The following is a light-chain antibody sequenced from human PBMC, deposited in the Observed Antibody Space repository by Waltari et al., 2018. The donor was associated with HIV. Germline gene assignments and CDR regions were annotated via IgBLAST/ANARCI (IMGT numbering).Light chain of an antibody. V-gene: IGLV1-47*01. CDR1: SSNIGSNF. CDR2: GNN. J-gene: IGLJ2*01. Sequence: QSVLTQPPSASGTPGQRVTISCSGSSSNIGSNFVYWYQQPPGTAPKLLIYGNNQRPSGVPDRFSGSKSGTSASLAISGLRSEDEAAYYCAAWDDSRVVFGGGTKLTVL. CDR3: AAWDDSRVV.